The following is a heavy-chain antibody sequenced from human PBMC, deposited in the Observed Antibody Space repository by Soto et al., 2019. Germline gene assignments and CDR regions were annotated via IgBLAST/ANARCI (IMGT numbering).Heavy chain of an antibody. D-gene: IGHD2-21*02. CDR2: ISTYNGNT. CDR1: GYTFNTYG. Sequence: ASVKVSCKASGYTFNTYGISWVRQAPGQGLEWMGWISTYNGNTNYAQKLQDRITMTIDTSTTTAYMELRSLRSDDTAVYYCAREETAWPLAYGLDVWGQGTTVTSP. CDR3: AREETAWPLAYGLDV. V-gene: IGHV1-18*01. J-gene: IGHJ6*02.